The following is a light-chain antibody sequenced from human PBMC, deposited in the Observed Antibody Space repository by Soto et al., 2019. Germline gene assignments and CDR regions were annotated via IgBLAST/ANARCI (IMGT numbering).Light chain of an antibody. J-gene: IGLJ3*02. Sequence: QSVVTQPPSVSEAPRQRVTISCSGSSSNIGDNTVSWYQQVPGKAPKLLIYYDDLRPSGVSDRFSGSKSGTSASLAISGLQSEDEADYFCAAWDDSLNGPGFGGGTKVTVL. CDR3: AAWDDSLNGPG. CDR2: YDD. V-gene: IGLV1-36*01. CDR1: SSNIGDNT.